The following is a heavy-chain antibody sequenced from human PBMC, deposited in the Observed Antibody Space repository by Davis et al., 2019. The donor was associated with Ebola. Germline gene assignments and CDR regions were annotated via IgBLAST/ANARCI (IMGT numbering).Heavy chain of an antibody. Sequence: ASSVTVSCMASGYIFTTYALHWLRQALGQTLEWMGWINAGNGDTKSSQKFQGRVTITSDTSASTDYMELTSLRSEDTAVFFCARGKTVAGTRGLSWFDPWGPGTLVTVSS. CDR1: GYIFTTYA. V-gene: IGHV1-3*01. D-gene: IGHD6-19*01. CDR3: ARGKTVAGTRGLSWFDP. J-gene: IGHJ5*02. CDR2: INAGNGDT.